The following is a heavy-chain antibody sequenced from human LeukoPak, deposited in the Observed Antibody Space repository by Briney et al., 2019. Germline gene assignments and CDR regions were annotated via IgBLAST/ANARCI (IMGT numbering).Heavy chain of an antibody. CDR3: AKGRAGYSSSSTDY. Sequence: QSGGSLRLSCAASGFTFSSYGMHWVRQAPGKGLEWVAFIRYDGSNKYYADSVKGRFTISRDNSKNTLYLQMNSLRAEDTAVYYCAKGRAGYSSSSTDYWGQGTLVTVSS. J-gene: IGHJ4*02. V-gene: IGHV3-30*02. CDR1: GFTFSSYG. D-gene: IGHD6-6*01. CDR2: IRYDGSNK.